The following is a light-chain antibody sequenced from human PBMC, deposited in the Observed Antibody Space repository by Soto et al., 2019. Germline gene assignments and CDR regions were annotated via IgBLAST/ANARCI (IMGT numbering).Light chain of an antibody. Sequence: QSVLTQPRSVSGSPGQSVTISCTGSSSNVGGYNYVSWYQQHPGKAPKFMIYDVSKRPSGVPDRFSGSKSGNTASLTISGLQAEDEADYYCCSYAGSQTFVFGPGTKLTVL. CDR2: DVS. CDR3: CSYAGSQTFV. CDR1: SSNVGGYNY. V-gene: IGLV2-11*01. J-gene: IGLJ1*01.